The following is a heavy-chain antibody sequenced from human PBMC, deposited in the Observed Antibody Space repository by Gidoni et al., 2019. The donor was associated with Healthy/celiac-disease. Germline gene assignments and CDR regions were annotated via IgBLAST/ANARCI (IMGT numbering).Heavy chain of an antibody. CDR2: INHSGST. CDR1: GGSFSGYY. J-gene: IGHJ4*02. D-gene: IGHD1-7*01. CDR3: ARANWNYRRDFDY. V-gene: IGHV4-34*01. Sequence: QVQLQPWGAGLLKPSETLSLTCAVYGGSFSGYYCSWIRQPPGKGLEWIGEINHSGSTNYNPSLKSRVTISVDTSKDQFSLKLSSVTAADTAVYYCARANWNYRRDFDYWGQGTLVTVSS.